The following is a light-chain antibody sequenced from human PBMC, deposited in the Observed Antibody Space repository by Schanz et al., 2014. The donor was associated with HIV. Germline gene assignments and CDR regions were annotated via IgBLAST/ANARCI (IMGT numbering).Light chain of an antibody. CDR2: QAS. J-gene: IGKJ2*01. Sequence: DVQMTQSPSTLSASIGDRVTITCRASENIGKSLAWFQQRPGKAPKLLIYQASTLYSGVPTTFSGGWSGTEFTLTISSLQPDDFATYFCQQCVTYPYTFGPGTRLDVK. CDR1: ENIGKS. CDR3: QQCVTYPYT. V-gene: IGKV1-5*03.